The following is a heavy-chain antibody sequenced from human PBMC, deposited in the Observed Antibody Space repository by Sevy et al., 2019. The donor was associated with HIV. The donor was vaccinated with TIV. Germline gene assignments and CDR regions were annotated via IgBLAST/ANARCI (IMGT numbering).Heavy chain of an antibody. Sequence: GGSLRLSCAASGFTFKYHGMHWVRQAPGKGLEWLSLISIDGSNKYYADSVKGQFTISRDNAKNTVSVQMNSLRPEDTATYYCAKDGGHIDIDYWGQGILVTVSS. J-gene: IGHJ4*02. CDR1: GFTFKYHG. D-gene: IGHD2-15*01. CDR2: ISIDGSNK. CDR3: AKDGGHIDIDY. V-gene: IGHV3-30*18.